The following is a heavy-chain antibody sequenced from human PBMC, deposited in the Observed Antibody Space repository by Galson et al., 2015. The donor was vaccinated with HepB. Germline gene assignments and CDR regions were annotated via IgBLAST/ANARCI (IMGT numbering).Heavy chain of an antibody. D-gene: IGHD3-10*01. CDR2: IKQDGSEK. CDR1: GFTFSSYW. CDR3: ARARHYFSSGTYWGGASDY. Sequence: SLRLSCAASGFTFSSYWISWVRQAPGKGLEWVANIKQDGSEKYYADSVKGRFTISRDNAKNSLYLQMNSLRAEDTAVFYCARARHYFSSGTYWGGASDYWGQGTLVTVSS. J-gene: IGHJ4*02. V-gene: IGHV3-7*03.